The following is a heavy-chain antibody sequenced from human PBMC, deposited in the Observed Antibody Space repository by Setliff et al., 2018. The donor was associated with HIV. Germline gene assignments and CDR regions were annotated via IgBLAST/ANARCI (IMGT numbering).Heavy chain of an antibody. D-gene: IGHD3-10*01. CDR2: INHSGST. Sequence: SETLSLTCAVSGYSISSGYYWTWIRQPPGKGLEWIGEINHSGSTNYNPSLKSRVTISVDTSKNQFSLKLSSVTAADTAVYYCARGTRIYYGSGKLYYYGMDVWGQGTTVTVSS. CDR3: ARGTRIYYGSGKLYYYGMDV. J-gene: IGHJ6*02. CDR1: GYSISSGYY. V-gene: IGHV4-34*01.